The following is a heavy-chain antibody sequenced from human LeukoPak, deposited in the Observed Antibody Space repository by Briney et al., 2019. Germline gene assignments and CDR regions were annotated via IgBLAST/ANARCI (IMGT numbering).Heavy chain of an antibody. CDR1: GDSISSSNYY. V-gene: IGHV4-39*01. CDR3: ARQGYWNHVLHPFDP. D-gene: IGHD1-1*01. Sequence: PSETLSLTCTVSGDSISSSNYYWGYIRQPPGKGLEWLGSVYYSGSTYYNPSLKSRVTMSIDTSKNQFSLKLTSVTAADTAVYFCARQGYWNHVLHPFDPWGQGTPVTVSS. J-gene: IGHJ5*02. CDR2: VYYSGST.